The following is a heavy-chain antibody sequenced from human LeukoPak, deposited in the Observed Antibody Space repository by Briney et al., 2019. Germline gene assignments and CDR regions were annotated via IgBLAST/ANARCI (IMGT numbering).Heavy chain of an antibody. Sequence: GGSLRLSCAASGFTFSSYAMSWVRQAPGKGLEWVSAISTSGGSTYADSVKGRFTISRDNSKNTLYLQMNSLRAEDTAIYYCANPSTTYYYLAYWGLGTLVTVSS. D-gene: IGHD2/OR15-2a*01. J-gene: IGHJ4*02. CDR2: ISTSGGST. V-gene: IGHV3-23*01. CDR3: ANPSTTYYYLAY. CDR1: GFTFSSYA.